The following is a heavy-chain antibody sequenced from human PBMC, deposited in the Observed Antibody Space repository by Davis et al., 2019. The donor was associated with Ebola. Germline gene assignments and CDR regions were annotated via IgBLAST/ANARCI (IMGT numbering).Heavy chain of an antibody. D-gene: IGHD4-17*01. V-gene: IGHV3-30*03. CDR3: AREDYGSLGYYYYGMDV. J-gene: IGHJ6*02. Sequence: PGGSLRLSCAASGFTFSSYAMSWVRQAPGKGLDWVAVTLHDGSKKYYADSVKGRFTISRDNSQNTLYLQMNSLRAEDTAVYYCAREDYGSLGYYYYGMDVWGQGTTVTVSS. CDR1: GFTFSSYA. CDR2: TLHDGSKK.